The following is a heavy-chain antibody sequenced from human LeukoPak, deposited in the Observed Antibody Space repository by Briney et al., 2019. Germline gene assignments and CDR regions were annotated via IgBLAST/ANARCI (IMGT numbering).Heavy chain of an antibody. CDR1: GFTFSSYS. J-gene: IGHJ4*02. D-gene: IGHD4-11*01. CDR2: ISSSSSTI. V-gene: IGHV3-48*01. Sequence: QSGGSLRLSCAASGFTFSSYSMNWVRQAPGKGLEWVSYISSSSSTIYYADSVKGRFTISRDNAKNSLYLQMNSLRAEDTAVYYCVRDRKDYSNPAPFDYWGQGTLVTVSS. CDR3: VRDRKDYSNPAPFDY.